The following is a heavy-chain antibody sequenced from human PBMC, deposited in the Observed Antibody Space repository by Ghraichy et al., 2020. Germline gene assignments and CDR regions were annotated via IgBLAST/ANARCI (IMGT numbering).Heavy chain of an antibody. CDR3: ARARIGLMGITGTPTAAY. D-gene: IGHD1-20*01. V-gene: IGHV3-23*01. J-gene: IGHJ4*02. Sequence: GGSLRLSCVGSGFTFGGYAMSWVRQAPGKGLEWVSSISGSGGSTFHADSVKGRFTVSRDNSNNTLYLQMNSLRDEDTAVYYCARARIGLMGITGTPTAAYWGQGTLVTVSS. CDR2: ISGSGGST. CDR1: GFTFGGYA.